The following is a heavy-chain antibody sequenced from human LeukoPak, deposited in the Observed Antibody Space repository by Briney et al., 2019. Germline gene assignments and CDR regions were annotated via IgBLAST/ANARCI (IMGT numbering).Heavy chain of an antibody. CDR2: IKQDGREK. CDR3: ARARAHVVVIPAALPDY. D-gene: IGHD2-2*01. J-gene: IGHJ4*02. V-gene: IGHV3-7*01. Sequence: GGSLRLSCAASGFTFSSYWMRWVRQARGKGLEWVANIKQDGREKKYVDAGKGRFTISRDNAKNSLYLQMNSLGAEDTAVYFCARARAHVVVIPAALPDYWGEGTLVSVSS. CDR1: GFTFSSYW.